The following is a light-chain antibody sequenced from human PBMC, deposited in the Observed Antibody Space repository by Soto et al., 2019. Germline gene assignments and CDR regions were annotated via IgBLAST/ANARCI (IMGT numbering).Light chain of an antibody. CDR3: AAWDDSTSVVV. J-gene: IGLJ2*01. Sequence: QSVLTQPPSASGTPGQRVTISCSGSRSNIGSNYVFWYQQLPGMAPKLLIYRNNHRPSGVPDRFSGSKSGTSASLAISGLRSADEADYYCAAWDDSTSVVVFGGGTQLTVL. V-gene: IGLV1-47*01. CDR1: RSNIGSNY. CDR2: RNN.